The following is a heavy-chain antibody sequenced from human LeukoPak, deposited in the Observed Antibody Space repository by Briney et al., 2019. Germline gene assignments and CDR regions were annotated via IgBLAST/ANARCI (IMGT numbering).Heavy chain of an antibody. V-gene: IGHV3-23*01. CDR1: GFTFSSYS. Sequence: GGSLRLSCVVSGFTFSSYSMSWVRQAPGKGLEWVSAISGSGDSTYYADSVKGRFTISRDNSKNTLYLQMNSLRAEDTAIYYCARDLGGYSYGSHFDSWGQGTLVTVSS. CDR2: ISGSGDST. CDR3: ARDLGGYSYGSHFDS. J-gene: IGHJ4*02. D-gene: IGHD5-18*01.